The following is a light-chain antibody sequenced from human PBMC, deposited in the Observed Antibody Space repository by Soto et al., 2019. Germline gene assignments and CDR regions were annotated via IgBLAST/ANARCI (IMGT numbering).Light chain of an antibody. J-gene: IGKJ1*01. V-gene: IGKV1-39*01. Sequence: DIQMTQSPSSLSASVGDRVTITCRTSQPISDYLNWYQQKPGKAPTLLIYTASNLQSGVPSRFSGSGSGTHFTLTISSLQHEDFETYYCQQPYNTPRTLGQGTKVDIK. CDR1: QPISDY. CDR3: QQPYNTPRT. CDR2: TAS.